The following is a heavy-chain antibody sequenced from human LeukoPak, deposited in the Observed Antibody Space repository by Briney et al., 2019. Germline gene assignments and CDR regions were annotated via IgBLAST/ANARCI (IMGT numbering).Heavy chain of an antibody. Sequence: GGSLRLSCAASGFTVSSNYMSWVRQAPGKGLEWVSAISGSGGSTYYADSVKGRFTISRDNSKNTLYLQMNSLRAEDTAVYYCAKHSGSYLIDYWGQGTLVTVSS. CDR2: ISGSGGST. J-gene: IGHJ4*02. CDR1: GFTVSSNY. V-gene: IGHV3-23*01. CDR3: AKHSGSYLIDY. D-gene: IGHD1-26*01.